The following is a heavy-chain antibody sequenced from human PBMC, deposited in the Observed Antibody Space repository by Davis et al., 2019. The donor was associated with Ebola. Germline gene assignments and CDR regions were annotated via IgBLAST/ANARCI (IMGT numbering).Heavy chain of an antibody. CDR1: GFTFSSYS. Sequence: PGGSLRLSCAASGFTFSSYSMNWVRQAPGKGLEWVSYISGSSTTIYYADSVKGRFTISRDNAKNSLYLQMSSLRDEDTAVYYCARFPREGELLYRDDYWGQGTLVTVSS. V-gene: IGHV3-48*02. CDR3: ARFPREGELLYRDDY. CDR2: ISGSSTTI. J-gene: IGHJ4*02. D-gene: IGHD3-10*01.